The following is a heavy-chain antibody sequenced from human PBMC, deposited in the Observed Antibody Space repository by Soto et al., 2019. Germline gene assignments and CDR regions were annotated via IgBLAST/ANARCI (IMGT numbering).Heavy chain of an antibody. CDR3: ARALLGVTGWLDP. CDR2: ISSSSSYI. Sequence: PGGSLRLSCASSVFTFSSYSMNCVRQSPGKWLEWVSSISSSSSYIYYADSVKGRFTISRDNAKNSLYLQMNSLRAEDTAVYYCARALLGVTGWLDPWGQGNRVTV. D-gene: IGHD4-4*01. CDR1: VFTFSSYS. V-gene: IGHV3-21*01. J-gene: IGHJ5*02.